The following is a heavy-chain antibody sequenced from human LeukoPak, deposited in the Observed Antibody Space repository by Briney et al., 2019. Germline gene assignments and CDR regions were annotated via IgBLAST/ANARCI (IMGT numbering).Heavy chain of an antibody. Sequence: GGSLRLSCAASGFTFSNYWMNWVRQAPGKGLEWVANIKQDRSEKYYVDSVKGRFAISRDNGKNSLYLQMNSLRAEDTAVYYCAKRGPGSPQSGKYYFDYWGQGTLVTVSS. CDR2: IKQDRSEK. CDR1: GFTFSNYW. J-gene: IGHJ4*02. D-gene: IGHD3-10*01. V-gene: IGHV3-7*03. CDR3: AKRGPGSPQSGKYYFDY.